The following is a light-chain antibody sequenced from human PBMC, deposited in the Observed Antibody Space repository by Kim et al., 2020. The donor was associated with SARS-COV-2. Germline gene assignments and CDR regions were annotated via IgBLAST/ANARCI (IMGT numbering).Light chain of an antibody. J-gene: IGKJ1*01. CDR2: DAS. CDR1: QSIGNY. V-gene: IGKV1-5*01. Sequence: GDRVTITCRASQSIGNYLAWYQQKPGKAPKVLIYDASSLESGVPSRFSGSGSGTEFTLNINSLQPDDLATYYCQQYLYYWTFGQGTKVDIK. CDR3: QQYLYYWT.